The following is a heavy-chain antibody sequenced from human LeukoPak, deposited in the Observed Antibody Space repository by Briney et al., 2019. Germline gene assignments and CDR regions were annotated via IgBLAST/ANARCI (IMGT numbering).Heavy chain of an antibody. CDR1: GGSISSGGYY. CDR2: IYYSGST. V-gene: IGHV4-31*03. J-gene: IGHJ4*02. Sequence: PSQTLSLTCTVSGGSISSGGYYWSWIRQHPGTGLEWIGYIYYSGSTYYNPSLKSRVTLSVDTSKNQFSLKLSSVTAADTAVYYCARGPYCGGDCYSADYWGQGTLVTVSS. D-gene: IGHD2-21*02. CDR3: ARGPYCGGDCYSADY.